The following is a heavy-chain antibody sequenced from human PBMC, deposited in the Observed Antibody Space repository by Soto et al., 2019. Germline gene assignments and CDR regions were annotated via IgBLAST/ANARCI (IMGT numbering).Heavy chain of an antibody. CDR1: GFTFSSYA. CDR2: ISGSGGST. Sequence: EVQLLESGGGLVQPGGSLRLSCAASGFTFSSYAMSWVRQAPGKGLELVSAISGSGGSTYYADSVKGRFTISRDNFKNTLYLQMNSLRAEDTAVYYCARPKGYCSGGSCYYYFDYWGQGTLVTVSS. CDR3: ARPKGYCSGGSCYYYFDY. J-gene: IGHJ4*02. V-gene: IGHV3-23*01. D-gene: IGHD2-15*01.